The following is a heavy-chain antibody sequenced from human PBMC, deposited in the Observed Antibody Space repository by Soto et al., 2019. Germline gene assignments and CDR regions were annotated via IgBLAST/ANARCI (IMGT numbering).Heavy chain of an antibody. V-gene: IGHV3-30*03. D-gene: IGHD3-22*01. Sequence: QVQLVESGGGVVQPGRSLRLSCAASGFTFSSYGMHWVRQAPGKGLEWVAVISYDGSNKYYADSVKGRFTISRDNSKNTLYLQMNSLTSEDTAVYYCARDPAGGSGHYYLFDYWGQGTLVTVSS. J-gene: IGHJ4*02. CDR3: ARDPAGGSGHYYLFDY. CDR2: ISYDGSNK. CDR1: GFTFSSYG.